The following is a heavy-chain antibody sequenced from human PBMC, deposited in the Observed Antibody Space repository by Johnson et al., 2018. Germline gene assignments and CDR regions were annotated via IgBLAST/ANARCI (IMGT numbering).Heavy chain of an antibody. V-gene: IGHV4-34*01. Sequence: QVQLQQWGAGLLKPSEPLSLTCAVYGGSFSGYYRSWIRQPPGKGLEWIGEINHSGSTNYNPSLKSRVTISIDTSKNQFSLKLSSVTAADTAVYYCARGSGAFDIWGQGTMVTVSS. D-gene: IGHD3-10*01. CDR2: INHSGST. J-gene: IGHJ3*02. CDR3: ARGSGAFDI. CDR1: GGSFSGYY.